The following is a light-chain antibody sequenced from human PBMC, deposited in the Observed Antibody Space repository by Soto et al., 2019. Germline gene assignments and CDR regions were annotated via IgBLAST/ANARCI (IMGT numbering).Light chain of an antibody. CDR2: GAS. CDR1: QSVSSTY. V-gene: IGKV3-20*01. J-gene: IGKJ4*01. CDR3: QQYGSSPPLT. Sequence: EIVLTHSPGTLSLSPGERATLSCSASQSVSSTYLAWYQQKPGQAPRLLIYGASTRATGIPDRFSGSGSGTAFTLTISRLEPADFAVYYCQQYGSSPPLTFGGGTKVDIK.